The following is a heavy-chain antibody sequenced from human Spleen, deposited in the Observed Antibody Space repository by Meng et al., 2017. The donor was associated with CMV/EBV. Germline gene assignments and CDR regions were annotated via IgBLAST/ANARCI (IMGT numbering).Heavy chain of an antibody. CDR2: ISGSGGST. CDR1: GFTFSSYA. J-gene: IGHJ4*02. Sequence: GESLKISCAASGFTFSSYAMSWVRQAPGKGLEWVSAISGSGGSTYYADSVKGRFTISRDNSKNTLYLQMNSLRTEDTGVYFCARSAVVNVGEDWGRGTLVTVS. CDR3: ARSAVVNVGED. V-gene: IGHV3-23*01. D-gene: IGHD3-16*01.